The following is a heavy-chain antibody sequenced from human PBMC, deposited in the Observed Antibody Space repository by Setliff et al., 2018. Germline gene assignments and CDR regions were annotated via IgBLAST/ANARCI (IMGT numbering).Heavy chain of an antibody. CDR3: ARDVWGAGTGWFDP. D-gene: IGHD1-1*01. V-gene: IGHV4-4*08. CDR2: IYTGGST. CDR1: GVSVSRHY. J-gene: IGHJ5*02. Sequence: SETLSLTCIVSGVSVSRHYWSWIRQPPGKTLEWIGYIYTGGSTTYNPSLKSRXTLSLXXXXXXXXXXXTSVTAADTAVYYCARDVWGAGTGWFDPWGLGILVTVSS.